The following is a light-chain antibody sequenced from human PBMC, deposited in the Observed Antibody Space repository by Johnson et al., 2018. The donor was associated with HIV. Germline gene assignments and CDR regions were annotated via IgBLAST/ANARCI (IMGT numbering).Light chain of an antibody. CDR2: ENN. CDR3: GTWDISLSVGYV. V-gene: IGLV1-51*02. Sequence: QSLLTQPPSVSAAPGQKVTISCSGSSSNIGNNYVSWYQQLPGTAPKLLIYENNKRPSRIPARFSGSKSGTSATLGITGLQTGDEADYYCGTWDISLSVGYVFGTGTKVTVL. CDR1: SSNIGNNY. J-gene: IGLJ1*01.